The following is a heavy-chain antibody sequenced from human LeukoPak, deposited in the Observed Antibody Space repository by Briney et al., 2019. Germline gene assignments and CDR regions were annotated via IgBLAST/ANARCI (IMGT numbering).Heavy chain of an antibody. CDR3: VRSPNGAAVTANWFDP. Sequence: SETLSLTCTISGDSISGASIRDTTYYWGCVRQPPGKGLEWIGSIYYNGHTFFNPSLKSRVTMSLDTSRNQVSLKLSSVTAADTAVYYCVRSPNGAAVTANWFDPWGQGTLVTVSS. CDR2: IYYNGHT. D-gene: IGHD6-13*01. CDR1: GDSISGASIRDTTYY. J-gene: IGHJ5*02. V-gene: IGHV4-39*07.